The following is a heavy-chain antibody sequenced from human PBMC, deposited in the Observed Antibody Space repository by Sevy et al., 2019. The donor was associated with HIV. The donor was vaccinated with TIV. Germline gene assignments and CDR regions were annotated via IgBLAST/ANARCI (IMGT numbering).Heavy chain of an antibody. D-gene: IGHD3-22*01. CDR1: GFTFSSYG. CDR2: IWYDGSNK. Sequence: GGSLRLSCAASGFTFSSYGMHWVRQAPGKGLEWVAVIWYDGSNKYYADSVKGRFTISRDNSKNTQYLQMNSLRAEDTAVYYCARDYYDSSGYPSFDYWGQGTLVTVSS. V-gene: IGHV3-33*01. J-gene: IGHJ4*02. CDR3: ARDYYDSSGYPSFDY.